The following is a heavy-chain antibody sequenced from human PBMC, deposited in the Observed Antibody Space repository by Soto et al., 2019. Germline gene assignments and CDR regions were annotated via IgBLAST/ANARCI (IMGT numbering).Heavy chain of an antibody. CDR2: IYYTGST. V-gene: IGHV4-39*01. CDR3: TRWILDTATYYYDEKSPRLFED. J-gene: IGHJ4*01. CDR1: GASISSKNFY. Sequence: PSETLSLTCTVSGASISSKNFYWAWIRQPPGKGLDWIGSIYYTGSTYDNPSLKSRLTVAVARSKNQFSLKLSSVTAADTAVYYCTRWILDTATYYYDEKSPRLFEDWGHGTLVTVSS. D-gene: IGHD3-22*01.